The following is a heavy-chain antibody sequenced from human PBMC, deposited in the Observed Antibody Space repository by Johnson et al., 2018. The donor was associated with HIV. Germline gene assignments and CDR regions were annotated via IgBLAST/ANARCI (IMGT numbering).Heavy chain of an antibody. CDR1: GFTFDDYG. V-gene: IGHV3-30*03. J-gene: IGHJ3*01. D-gene: IGHD3-10*01. Sequence: VQLVESGGGVVRPGGSLRLSCAASGFTFDDYGMSWVRQAPGKGLEWVAVIPYDGYNKYYADSVRGRFTISRDNSKNTLYLQMNSLRAEDTAVYYCARAPEVRGVDAFDVWGQGTVVTVSS. CDR2: IPYDGYNK. CDR3: ARAPEVRGVDAFDV.